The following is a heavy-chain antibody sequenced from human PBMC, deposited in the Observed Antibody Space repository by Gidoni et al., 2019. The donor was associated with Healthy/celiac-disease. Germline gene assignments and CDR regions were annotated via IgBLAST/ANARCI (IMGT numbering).Heavy chain of an antibody. CDR2: ISSSSSYT. D-gene: IGHD3-3*01. Sequence: QVQLVESGGGLVKPGGSLRLSCAASGFTFSDSYMSWIRPAPGKGLEWVSYISSSSSYTNYADSVKGRFTISRDNAKNSLYRQMNSLRAEDTAVYYCARDHYDFWSGYYPSGDYWGQGTLVTVSS. CDR1: GFTFSDSY. V-gene: IGHV3-11*06. J-gene: IGHJ4*02. CDR3: ARDHYDFWSGYYPSGDY.